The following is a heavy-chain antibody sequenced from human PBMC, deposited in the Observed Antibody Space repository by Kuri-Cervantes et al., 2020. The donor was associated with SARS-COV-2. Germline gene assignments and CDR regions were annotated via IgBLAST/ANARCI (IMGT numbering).Heavy chain of an antibody. Sequence: GGSLRLSCAASGFTFSSYAMHRVRQAPGKGLEWVAVISYDGSNKYYADSVKGRFTISRDNSKNTLYLQMNSLRAEDTAVYYCARERNQLRFYYYGMDVWGQGTTVTVSS. D-gene: IGHD3-3*01. CDR2: ISYDGSNK. V-gene: IGHV3-30*07. CDR3: ARERNQLRFYYYGMDV. J-gene: IGHJ6*02. CDR1: GFTFSSYA.